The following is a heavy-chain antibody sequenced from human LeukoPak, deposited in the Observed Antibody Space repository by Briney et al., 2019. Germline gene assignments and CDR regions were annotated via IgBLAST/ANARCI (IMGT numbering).Heavy chain of an antibody. CDR1: GCTFSSYA. Sequence: GGALSLSCSSSGCTFSSYAMHWVRQAPGKGREYVSAISSNGGSTYYADSVKGRFTISRDNSKNTLYLQMSSLRAEDTAVYYCVKDRGYGDYEGNFDYWGQGTLVTVSS. D-gene: IGHD4-17*01. CDR3: VKDRGYGDYEGNFDY. V-gene: IGHV3-64D*06. J-gene: IGHJ4*02. CDR2: ISSNGGST.